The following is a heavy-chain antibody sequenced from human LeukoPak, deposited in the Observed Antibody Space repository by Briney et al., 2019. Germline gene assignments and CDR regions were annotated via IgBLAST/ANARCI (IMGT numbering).Heavy chain of an antibody. J-gene: IGHJ4*02. CDR1: GFTFGSFG. D-gene: IGHD3-22*01. CDR2: ISSTGTTI. Sequence: GGSLRLSCGASGFTFGSFGMTWVRQAPGKGLEWVSFISSTGTTIYYADSVKGRFTISRDNAQNSLYLQMNSLRGDDTAVYYCTRARSGYCFDYWGQGTLVTVSS. CDR3: TRARSGYCFDY. V-gene: IGHV3-48*01.